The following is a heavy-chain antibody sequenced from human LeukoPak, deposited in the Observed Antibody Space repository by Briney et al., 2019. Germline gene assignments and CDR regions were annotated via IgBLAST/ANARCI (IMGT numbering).Heavy chain of an antibody. J-gene: IGHJ4*02. CDR3: AKVRGKYYYDSSGYYFFDY. D-gene: IGHD3-22*01. CDR2: ISGSGGST. CDR1: GFTFSSYA. Sequence: GGSLRLSCAASGFTFSSYAMSGVRQAPGKGLEWVSAISGSGGSTYYADSVKGRFTISRDNSKNTLYLQMNSLRAEDTAVYYCAKVRGKYYYDSSGYYFFDYWGQGTLVTVSS. V-gene: IGHV3-23*01.